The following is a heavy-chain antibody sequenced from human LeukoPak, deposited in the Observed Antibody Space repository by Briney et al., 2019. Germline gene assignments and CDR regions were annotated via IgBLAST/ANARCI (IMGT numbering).Heavy chain of an antibody. D-gene: IGHD6-19*01. V-gene: IGHV3-64*01. J-gene: IGHJ4*02. CDR3: ARVIAVAGTWGGGPFDY. CDR1: GFTFSSYA. CDR2: ISSNGGST. Sequence: GGSLRLSCAAPGFTFSSYAMHWVRQAPGKGLEYVSAISSNGGSTYYANSVKGRFTISRDNSKNTLYLQMGSLRAEDMAVYYCARVIAVAGTWGGGPFDYWGQGTLVTVSS.